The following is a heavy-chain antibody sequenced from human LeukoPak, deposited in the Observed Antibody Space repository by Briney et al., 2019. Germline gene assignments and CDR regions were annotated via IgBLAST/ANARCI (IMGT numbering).Heavy chain of an antibody. CDR1: GGSIRSGDYY. CDR3: ARERQLPLYYFDY. Sequence: SETLSLTCTVSGGSIRSGDYYWSWIRQPRGKGLEWIGYMYYSGSTYYNPSLKSRVTISADTSKNQFSLKLSSVTAADTAVYYCARERQLPLYYFDYWGQGTLVTVSS. CDR2: MYYSGST. D-gene: IGHD1-1*01. V-gene: IGHV4-30-4*01. J-gene: IGHJ4*02.